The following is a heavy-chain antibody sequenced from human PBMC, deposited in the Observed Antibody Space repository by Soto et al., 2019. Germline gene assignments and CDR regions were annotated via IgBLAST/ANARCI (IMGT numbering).Heavy chain of an antibody. J-gene: IGHJ4*02. CDR1: GGSFSGYY. V-gene: IGHV4-34*01. CDR2: INHSGST. D-gene: IGHD5-12*01. CDR3: ARERRWLRFPGYFDY. Sequence: QVQLQQWGAGLLKPSETLSLTCAVYGGSFSGYYWSWIRQPPGKGLEWIGEINHSGSTNYNPSLKSRVTISVDTSTNSFSQTLSSVTAADTAVYYCARERRWLRFPGYFDYWGQGTLVTVSS.